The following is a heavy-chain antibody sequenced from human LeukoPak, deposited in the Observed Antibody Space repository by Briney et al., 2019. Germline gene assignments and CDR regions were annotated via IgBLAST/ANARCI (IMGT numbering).Heavy chain of an antibody. CDR1: GYTFTSYA. V-gene: IGHV7-4-1*02. Sequence: ASVRVSFKASGYTFTSYAMNWVRQAPGQGVEWMGWINTNTGNPTYTQGFPGGVVFSLETSVSTAYLQISSLKAEDTAAYYCARTSFKLPDYWGQGTLVTVSS. J-gene: IGHJ4*02. D-gene: IGHD1-7*01. CDR3: ARTSFKLPDY. CDR2: INTNTGNP.